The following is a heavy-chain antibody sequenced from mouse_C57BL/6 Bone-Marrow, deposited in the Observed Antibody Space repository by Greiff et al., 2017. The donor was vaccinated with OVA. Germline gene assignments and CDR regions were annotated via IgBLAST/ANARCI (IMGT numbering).Heavy chain of an antibody. CDR1: GYTFTSYW. V-gene: IGHV1-59*01. CDR3: ARSPLYYYGSSFDY. J-gene: IGHJ2*01. Sequence: VQLQQPGAELVRPGTSVKLSCKASGYTFTSYWMHWVKQRPGQGLEWIGVIDPSDSYTNYNQKLKGKATLTVDTSSSTAYMQLSSLTSEDSAVYYCARSPLYYYGSSFDYWGQGTTLTVSS. CDR2: IDPSDSYT. D-gene: IGHD1-1*01.